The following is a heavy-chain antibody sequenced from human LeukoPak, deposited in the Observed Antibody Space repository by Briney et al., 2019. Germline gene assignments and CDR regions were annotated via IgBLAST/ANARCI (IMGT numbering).Heavy chain of an antibody. CDR2: INHSGST. Sequence: SETLSLTCAIYSGSFSSYYWSWIRQPPGKGLEWIGEINHSGSTNYNPSLKSRVAISADTSKNQFSLKLSSVTAADTAVYYCARGRWYQDYWGQGTLVTVSS. CDR3: ARGRWYQDY. J-gene: IGHJ4*02. V-gene: IGHV4-34*01. D-gene: IGHD4-23*01. CDR1: SGSFSSYY.